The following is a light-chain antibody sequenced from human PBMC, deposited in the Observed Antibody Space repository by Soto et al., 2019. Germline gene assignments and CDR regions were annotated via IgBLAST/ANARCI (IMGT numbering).Light chain of an antibody. CDR3: SSKSPEF. CDR1: SSGIRDYNY. J-gene: IGLJ1*01. CDR2: EVS. Sequence: QSVLAQPASVSGSPGQSITISCTETSSGIRDYNYVSWYQQLPGNAPKLIMYEVSNRPSGISNRFSGSKSGNTASLTISGLQAEDEADYYCSSKSPEFFGNGTKVTVL. V-gene: IGLV2-14*01.